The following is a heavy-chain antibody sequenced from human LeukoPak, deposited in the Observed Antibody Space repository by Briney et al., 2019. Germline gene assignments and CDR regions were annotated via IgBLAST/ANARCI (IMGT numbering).Heavy chain of an antibody. Sequence: KPSETLSLTCAVYGGSFSGYYWSWIRQPPGKGLEWIGYIYYSGRTYYNPSLKSRVTISVDTSKNQFSLKLSSVTAADTAVYYCARGKWELRFDYWGQGTLVTVSS. CDR3: ARGKWELRFDY. D-gene: IGHD1-26*01. CDR1: GGSFSGYY. CDR2: IYYSGRT. J-gene: IGHJ4*02. V-gene: IGHV4-34*01.